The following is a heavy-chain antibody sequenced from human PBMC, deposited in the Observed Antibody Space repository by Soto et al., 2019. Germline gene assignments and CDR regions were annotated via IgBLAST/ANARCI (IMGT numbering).Heavy chain of an antibody. Sequence: KQSQTLSLTCAISGDSVSSNSAAWNWISQSPSRGLEWLGRTYYRSKWYNDYAVSVKSWITINPDTSKNQFSLQLNSVTPEDTAVYFCAREIKLVREYYGLDVWGQGTTVTVSS. V-gene: IGHV6-1*03. CDR2: TYYRSKWYN. CDR1: GDSVSSNSAA. CDR3: AREIKLVREYYGLDV. J-gene: IGHJ6*02. D-gene: IGHD6-6*01.